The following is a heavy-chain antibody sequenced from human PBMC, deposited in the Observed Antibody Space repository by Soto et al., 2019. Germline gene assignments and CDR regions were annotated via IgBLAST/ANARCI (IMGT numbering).Heavy chain of an antibody. D-gene: IGHD1-26*01. J-gene: IGHJ4*02. V-gene: IGHV4-59*08. CDR3: ARHVEWEIFYYFEH. CDR1: GGSISGYY. CDR2: IYYIGST. Sequence: ASETLSLTCTVSGGSISGYYWSRLRQPPGKGLEWIGYIYYIGSTNYNPSLRSRVTMSMDTSKMQFSLNLTSVTAADTAVYYCARHVEWEIFYYFEHWGQGTPVTVSS.